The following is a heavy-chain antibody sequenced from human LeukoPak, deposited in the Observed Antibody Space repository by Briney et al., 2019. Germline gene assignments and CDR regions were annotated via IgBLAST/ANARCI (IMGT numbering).Heavy chain of an antibody. CDR1: GGSISSSSYY. D-gene: IGHD3-22*01. J-gene: IGHJ3*02. Sequence: SETLSLTCTVSGGSISSSSYYWGWIRQPPGKGLEWIGSIYYSGSTYYNPSLKSRVTISVDTSKNQFSLKLSSVTAADTAVYYCARDPTHYYDSSGLTVAFDIWGQGTMVTVSS. V-gene: IGHV4-39*07. CDR3: ARDPTHYYDSSGLTVAFDI. CDR2: IYYSGST.